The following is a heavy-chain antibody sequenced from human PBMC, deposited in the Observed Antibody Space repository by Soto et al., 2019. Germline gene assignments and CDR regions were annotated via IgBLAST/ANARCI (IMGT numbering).Heavy chain of an antibody. D-gene: IGHD2-15*01. CDR2: IWYDGSNK. J-gene: IGHJ5*02. Sequence: QVQLVESGGGVVQPGRSLRLSCAASGFTFSSYGMHWVRQAPGKGLEWVAVIWYDGSNKYYADSVKGRFTISRDDSKNQVHLPMHRLGAQGTAGCYCARVVVGAVAGSGSFGPWGQGTLVNVSS. CDR1: GFTFSSYG. V-gene: IGHV3-33*01. CDR3: ARVVVGAVAGSGSFGP.